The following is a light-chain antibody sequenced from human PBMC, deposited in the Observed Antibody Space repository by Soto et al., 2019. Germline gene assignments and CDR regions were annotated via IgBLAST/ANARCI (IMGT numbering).Light chain of an antibody. CDR1: SSDVGGYNY. J-gene: IGLJ1*01. CDR3: SSYTSSSTLHYV. CDR2: DVS. Sequence: LTQPASVSGSPGQSITISCTGTSSDVGGYNYVSWYQQHPGKAPKLMIYDVSNRPSGVSNRFSGSKSGNTASLTISGLQAEDEADYYCSSYTSSSTLHYVFGTGTKVT. V-gene: IGLV2-14*01.